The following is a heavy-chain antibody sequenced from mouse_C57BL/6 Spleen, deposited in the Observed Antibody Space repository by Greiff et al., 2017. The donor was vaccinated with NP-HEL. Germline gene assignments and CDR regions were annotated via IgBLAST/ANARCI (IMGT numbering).Heavy chain of an antibody. Sequence: ESGPGLVKPSQSLSLTCSVTGYSITSGYYWNWIRQFPGNKLEWMGYISYDGSNNYNPSLKNRISITRDTSKNQFFLKLNSVTTEDTATYYCARRKDVLGFAYWGQGTLVTVSA. CDR2: ISYDGSN. CDR1: GYSITSGYY. J-gene: IGHJ3*01. CDR3: ARRKDVLGFAY. V-gene: IGHV3-6*01.